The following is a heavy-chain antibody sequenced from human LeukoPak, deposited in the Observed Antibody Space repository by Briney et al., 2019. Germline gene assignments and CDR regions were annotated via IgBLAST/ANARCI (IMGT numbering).Heavy chain of an antibody. CDR1: GFTLSGYS. V-gene: IGHV3-48*01. CDR2: ISSSSSTI. CDR3: ERDEVIMTGILYYYYVDV. D-gene: IGHD3-9*01. Sequence: PGGSLRLSCAASGFTLSGYSMNWVRQAPGKGLEWVSYISSSSSTIYYADSVKGRFTISRDNAKNSLYLQMNSLRAEDTAVYYCERDEVIMTGILYYYYVDVWGKGTTVTVSS. J-gene: IGHJ6*03.